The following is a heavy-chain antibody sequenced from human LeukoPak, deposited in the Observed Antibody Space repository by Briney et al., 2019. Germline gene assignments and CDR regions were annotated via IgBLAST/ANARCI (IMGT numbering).Heavy chain of an antibody. D-gene: IGHD6-25*01. Sequence: GESLQISCKGSGYSFTSYWIGWVRPMPGKGLEGMGMIYPGDSDTKYNPSFQGQVTLSADKSISTVYLQWSSLKASDTAMYYCARRGAAAGYFEYWGQGTLVTVPS. V-gene: IGHV5-51*01. J-gene: IGHJ4*02. CDR2: IYPGDSDT. CDR1: GYSFTSYW. CDR3: ARRGAAAGYFEY.